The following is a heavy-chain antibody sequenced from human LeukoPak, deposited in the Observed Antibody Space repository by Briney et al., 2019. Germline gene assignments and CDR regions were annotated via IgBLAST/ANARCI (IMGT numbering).Heavy chain of an antibody. CDR2: IYYSGST. CDR1: GGSISSSSYY. CDR3: ARALRGYGDYGGGAFDI. V-gene: IGHV4-61*05. Sequence: SETLSLTCTVSGGSISSSSYYWGWIRQPPGKGLEWIGYIYYSGSTNYNPSLKSRVTISVDTSKNQFSLKLSSVTAADTAVYYCARALRGYGDYGGGAFDIWGQGTMVTVSS. J-gene: IGHJ3*02. D-gene: IGHD4-17*01.